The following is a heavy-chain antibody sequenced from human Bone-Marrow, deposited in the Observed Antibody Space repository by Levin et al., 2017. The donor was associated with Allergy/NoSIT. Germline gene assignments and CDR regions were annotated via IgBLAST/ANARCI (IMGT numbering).Heavy chain of an antibody. V-gene: IGHV1-69*13. Sequence: ASVKVSCRASGGTFSGYAFSWVRQAPGQGLEWMGGIIPMFGTTNYAQKFQGRVTITADESTSTIYMALSSLRSEDTAFYYCARGWFGELLSHWGQGTLVTVSS. CDR3: ARGWFGELLSH. CDR1: GGTFSGYA. J-gene: IGHJ4*02. CDR2: IIPMFGTT. D-gene: IGHD3-10*01.